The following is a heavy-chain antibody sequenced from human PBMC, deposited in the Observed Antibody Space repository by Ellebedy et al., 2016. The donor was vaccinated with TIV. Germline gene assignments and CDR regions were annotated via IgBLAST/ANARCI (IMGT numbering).Heavy chain of an antibody. V-gene: IGHV4-4*07. Sequence: SETLSLTXTVSGDSVRSYYWSWIRQPAGKGLEWIGRMYGSGDTKYNPSLESRVTMSVDTSKNQFSLKLSSVTAADTAVYYCARGPGYGDYGWFDPWGQGTLVTVSS. CDR1: GDSVRSYY. CDR3: ARGPGYGDYGWFDP. J-gene: IGHJ5*02. CDR2: MYGSGDT. D-gene: IGHD4-17*01.